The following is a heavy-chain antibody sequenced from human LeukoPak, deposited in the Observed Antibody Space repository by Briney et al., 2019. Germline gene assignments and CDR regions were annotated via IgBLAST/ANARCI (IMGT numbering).Heavy chain of an antibody. CDR3: ATNLGDNGDYVHY. J-gene: IGHJ4*02. CDR1: GYTLTELS. CDR2: FDPEDDET. D-gene: IGHD4-17*01. Sequence: GAPVKVSCKVSGYTLTELSMHWVRQSPGRGLEWMAIFDPEDDETIYAPKFQGRVTMTEDTSTDTAYMEVNSLTSEDTAVYYCATNLGDNGDYVHYWGQGTLVTVSS. V-gene: IGHV1-24*01.